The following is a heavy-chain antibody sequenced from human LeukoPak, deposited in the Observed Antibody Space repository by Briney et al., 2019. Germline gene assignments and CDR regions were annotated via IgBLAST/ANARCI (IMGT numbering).Heavy chain of an antibody. J-gene: IGHJ6*03. CDR2: IYYSGST. D-gene: IGHD2-15*01. V-gene: IGHV4-59*01. CDR1: GGSISSYY. Sequence: SETLSLTCTVSGGSISSYYWSWLRQPPGKGLEWIGYIYYSGSTNYNPSLKSRVTISVDTSKNQFSLKLSSLTAADTAVYYCARAPLGYCSGGSCYGYYYYYMDVWGKGTTVTVSS. CDR3: ARAPLGYCSGGSCYGYYYYYMDV.